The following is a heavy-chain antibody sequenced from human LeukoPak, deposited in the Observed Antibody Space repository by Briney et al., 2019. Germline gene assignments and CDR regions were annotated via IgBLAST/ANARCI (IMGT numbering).Heavy chain of an antibody. J-gene: IGHJ4*02. Sequence: SETLSLTCTVSGGSISSGSYYWSWIRQPAGKGLEWIGRIYTSGGTNYNPPLKRRVTISVDTSKNQFSLKLSSVTAADTAVYYCASPYSGKYDYWGQGTLVTVSS. CDR3: ASPYSGKYDY. CDR2: IYTSGGT. CDR1: GGSISSGSYY. D-gene: IGHD1-26*01. V-gene: IGHV4-61*02.